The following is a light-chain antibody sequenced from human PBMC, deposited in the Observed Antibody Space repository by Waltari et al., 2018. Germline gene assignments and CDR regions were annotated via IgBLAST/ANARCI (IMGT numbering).Light chain of an antibody. CDR3: QRHDNLSYT. CDR2: DAA. Sequence: DIQMTQSPSSLSASVGDRVTITCQASRDISNNLKWYQQKPGRAPKLLIYDAAKLETGVPSRFSGSGSGTHFTFTISNLQPEDIATYYCQRHDNLSYTFGQGTKLVIK. CDR1: RDISNN. V-gene: IGKV1-33*01. J-gene: IGKJ2*01.